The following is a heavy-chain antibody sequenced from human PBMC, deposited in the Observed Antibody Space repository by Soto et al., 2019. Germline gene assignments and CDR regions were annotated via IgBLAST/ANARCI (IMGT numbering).Heavy chain of an antibody. D-gene: IGHD3-10*01. Sequence: PGGSLRLSCAASGFTFSSYAMSWVRQAPGKGLEWVSTISGSGGSTYYADSVKGRFTISRDNSKNTLYLQMNSLRAEDTAVYYCGPQILWFGELPNFDYWGQGTLVTVSS. CDR2: ISGSGGST. V-gene: IGHV3-23*01. J-gene: IGHJ4*02. CDR3: GPQILWFGELPNFDY. CDR1: GFTFSSYA.